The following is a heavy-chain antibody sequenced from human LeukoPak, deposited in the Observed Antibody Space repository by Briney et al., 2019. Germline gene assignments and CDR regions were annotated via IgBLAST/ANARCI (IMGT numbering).Heavy chain of an antibody. Sequence: SETLSLTCAVYGGSFSGYYWSWIRQPPGKGLEWIGEINHSGSTNYNPSLKSRVTISVDTSKNQFSLKLSSVTAADTAVYYCARARQLTYYYYYMDVWGKGTTVTVSS. J-gene: IGHJ6*03. CDR2: INHSGST. V-gene: IGHV4-34*01. CDR3: ARARQLTYYYYYMDV. D-gene: IGHD5-18*01. CDR1: GGSFSGYY.